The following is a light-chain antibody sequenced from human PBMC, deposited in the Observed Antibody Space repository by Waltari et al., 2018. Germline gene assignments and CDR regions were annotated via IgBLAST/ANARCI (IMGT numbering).Light chain of an antibody. CDR2: GAS. CDR3: QHYGSASMYT. Sequence: EIVLTQSPGTLSLSPGERATLSCRASQSINSSYLAWYQQKPGQAPRRLIFGASSRATGIPDGFSGSGSGTDFTLIISRLEPEDFAVYYCQHYGSASMYTFGQGTKLEIK. J-gene: IGKJ2*01. CDR1: QSINSSY. V-gene: IGKV3-20*01.